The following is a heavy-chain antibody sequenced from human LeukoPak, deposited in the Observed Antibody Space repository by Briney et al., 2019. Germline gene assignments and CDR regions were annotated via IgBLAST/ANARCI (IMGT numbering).Heavy chain of an antibody. CDR1: GFTFSSYG. V-gene: IGHV3-30*02. D-gene: IGHD1-1*01. CDR2: IRYDGSNK. Sequence: GGSLRLSCAASGFTFSSYGMHWVRQAPGKGLEWVAFIRYDGSNKYYADSVKGRFTISRDNSKNTLYLQMNSLRAEDTAVYYRAKDRVGWKGVDYWGQGTLVTVSS. J-gene: IGHJ4*02. CDR3: AKDRVGWKGVDY.